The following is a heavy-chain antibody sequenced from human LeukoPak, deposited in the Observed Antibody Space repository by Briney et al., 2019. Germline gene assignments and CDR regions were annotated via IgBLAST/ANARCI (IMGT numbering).Heavy chain of an antibody. Sequence: SVKVSCKASGGTFSSYAISWVRQATGQGLEWMGGIIPIFGTANYAQKFQGRVTITADESTSTAYMELSSLRSEDTAVYYCARFDILTGYSDDYWGQGTLVTVSS. CDR3: ARFDILTGYSDDY. CDR1: GGTFSSYA. J-gene: IGHJ4*02. V-gene: IGHV1-69*13. CDR2: IIPIFGTA. D-gene: IGHD3-9*01.